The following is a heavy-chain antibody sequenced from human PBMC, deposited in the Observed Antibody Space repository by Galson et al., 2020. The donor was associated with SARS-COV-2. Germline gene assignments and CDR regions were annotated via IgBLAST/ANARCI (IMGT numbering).Heavy chain of an antibody. Sequence: LETLSLTCTVSGGSISSYYWSWIRQPPGKGLEWIGSIYYSGSTNYNPSLKSRVTISVDTSKNQFSLKLSSVTAADTAVYSCARGFDYWGPGTLVTVSS. V-gene: IGHV4-59*01. CDR1: GGSISSYY. CDR3: ARGFDY. CDR2: IYYSGST. J-gene: IGHJ4*02.